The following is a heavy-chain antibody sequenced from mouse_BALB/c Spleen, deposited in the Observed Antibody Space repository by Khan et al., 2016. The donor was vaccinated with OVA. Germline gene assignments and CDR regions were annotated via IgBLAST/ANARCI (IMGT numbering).Heavy chain of an antibody. CDR3: SRGIYDYGPFFAY. Sequence: QVQLKESGAELVKPGASVRVSCKASGYTFPIYNMHWIKQTPGQGLEWIGTIYPGNGDTSYNQKFKDKATLTADKSSSTAYMQLSSLTSEDSAVYYCSRGIYDYGPFFAYWGQGTLVTVSA. V-gene: IGHV1-12*01. D-gene: IGHD1-1*01. CDR1: GYTFPIYN. CDR2: IYPGNGDT. J-gene: IGHJ3*01.